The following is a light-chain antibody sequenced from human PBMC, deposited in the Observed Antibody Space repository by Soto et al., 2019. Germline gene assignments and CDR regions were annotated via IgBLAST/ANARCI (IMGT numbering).Light chain of an antibody. CDR3: SSYTSSSTRV. CDR2: EVS. V-gene: IGLV2-14*01. J-gene: IGLJ1*01. CDR1: SSDVGGYNY. Sequence: ALTQPASVSGSPGQSITISCTGTSSDVGGYNYVSWYQQHPGKAPKLMIYEVSNRPSGVSNRFSGSKSGNTASLTVSGLQAEDEADYYCSSYTSSSTRVFGTGTKVTVL.